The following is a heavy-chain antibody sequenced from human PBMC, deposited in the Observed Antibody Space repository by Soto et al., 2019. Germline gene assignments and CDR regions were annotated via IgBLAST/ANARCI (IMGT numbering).Heavy chain of an antibody. V-gene: IGHV4-34*01. CDR1: GGSFSGYY. D-gene: IGHD1-26*01. J-gene: IGHJ4*02. Sequence: PSETLSLTCAVYGGSFSGYYWSWIRQPPGKGLEWIGEINHSGSTNYNPSLKSRVTISVDTSKNQFSLKLSSVTAADTAVYHCARGNDDRYSGSWGQGTLVTVSS. CDR2: INHSGST. CDR3: ARGNDDRYSGS.